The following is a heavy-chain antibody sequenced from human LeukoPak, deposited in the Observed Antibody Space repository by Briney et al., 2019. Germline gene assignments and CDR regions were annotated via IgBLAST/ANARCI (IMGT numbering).Heavy chain of an antibody. D-gene: IGHD1-26*01. V-gene: IGHV3-30*04. CDR1: GFTFSSYA. Sequence: GGSLRLSCAASGFTFSSYAMHWVRQAPGKGLEWVAVISYDGSNKYYADSVKGRFTISRDNSKNTLYLQMNSLRAEDTAVYYCARDHRVGATTMSYFQHWGQGTLVTVSS. J-gene: IGHJ1*01. CDR2: ISYDGSNK. CDR3: ARDHRVGATTMSYFQH.